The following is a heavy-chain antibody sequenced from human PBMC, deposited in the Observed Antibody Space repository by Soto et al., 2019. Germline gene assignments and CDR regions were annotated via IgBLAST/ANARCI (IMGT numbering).Heavy chain of an antibody. Sequence: GGSLRLSCAASGFTFSSYAMSWVRQAPGKGLEWVSAISGSGGSTYYADSVKGRFTISRDNSKNTLYLQMNSLRAEDTAVYYCAKDPHYYGSGSYYMGSNYFDYWGKGSLVAVAS. V-gene: IGHV3-23*01. CDR2: ISGSGGST. CDR1: GFTFSSYA. CDR3: AKDPHYYGSGSYYMGSNYFDY. D-gene: IGHD3-10*01. J-gene: IGHJ4*02.